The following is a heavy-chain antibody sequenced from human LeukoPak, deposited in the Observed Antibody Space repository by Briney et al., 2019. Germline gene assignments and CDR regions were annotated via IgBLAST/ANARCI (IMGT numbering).Heavy chain of an antibody. CDR2: ISAYNGNT. V-gene: IGHV1-18*04. CDR1: GYTFTSYG. Sequence: ASVKVSCKASGYTFTSYGISWVRQAPGQGLEWMGWISAYNGNTNYAQKLQGRVTMTTDTSTSTAYMELRSLRSDDTAVYYCARDRRGYSYGSYYFDYWGQGTLVTVSS. CDR3: ARDRRGYSYGSYYFDY. D-gene: IGHD5-18*01. J-gene: IGHJ4*02.